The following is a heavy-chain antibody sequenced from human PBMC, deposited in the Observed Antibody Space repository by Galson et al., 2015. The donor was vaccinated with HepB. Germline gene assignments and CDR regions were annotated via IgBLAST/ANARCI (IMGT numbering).Heavy chain of an antibody. CDR2: ISAYNGDT. CDR1: GYTFTSYG. D-gene: IGHD3-3*01. Sequence: SGAEVKKAGESLKISCKASGYTFTSYGISWMRQAPGRGLEWMGGISAYNGDTNYGQKMQGRVTMTTDTKYAQNLQGRFTMTTDTSTSTAYMVLRSLTSDDTAVYYCARAPRDLESITISGVVFIRDNWFDPWGQGTLVTVSS. J-gene: IGHJ5*02. V-gene: IGHV1-18*01. CDR3: ARAPRDLESITISGVVFIRDNWFDP.